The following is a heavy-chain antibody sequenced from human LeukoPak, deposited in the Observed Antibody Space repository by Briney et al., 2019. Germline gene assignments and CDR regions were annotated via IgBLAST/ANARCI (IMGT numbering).Heavy chain of an antibody. J-gene: IGHJ4*02. V-gene: IGHV3-7*01. Sequence: GGSLRLSCAASGFTFSSYFMSWVRQAPGKGLEWVANIKQDGSEKYYVDSVKGRFTISRNNAKNSPYLQMNSMRAEDTAVYYCARDRLGVTRMYFDSWGQGTLVTVSS. CDR3: ARDRLGVTRMYFDS. CDR2: IKQDGSEK. CDR1: GFTFSSYF. D-gene: IGHD3-10*01.